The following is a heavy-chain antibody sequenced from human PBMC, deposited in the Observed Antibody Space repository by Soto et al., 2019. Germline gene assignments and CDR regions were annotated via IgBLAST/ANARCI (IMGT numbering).Heavy chain of an antibody. J-gene: IGHJ6*03. D-gene: IGHD2-15*01. CDR3: ARDAGYCSGGSCFGTGYYMDV. CDR1: GFTFSSYG. CDR2: IWYDGSNK. V-gene: IGHV3-33*01. Sequence: GGSLRLSCAASGFTFSSYGMHWVRQAPGKGLEWVAVIWYDGSNKYYADSVKGRFTISRDNSKNTLYLQMNSLRAEDTAVYYCARDAGYCSGGSCFGTGYYMDVWGKGTTVTVSS.